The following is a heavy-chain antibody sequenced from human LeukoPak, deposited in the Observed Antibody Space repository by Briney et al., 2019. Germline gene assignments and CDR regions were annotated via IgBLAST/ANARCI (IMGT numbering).Heavy chain of an antibody. CDR1: GYTLTTYD. J-gene: IGHJ4*02. CDR3: ARGLGPRTNYYYLDY. CDR2: MNPNSDQR. D-gene: IGHD5-24*01. V-gene: IGHV1-8*01. Sequence: ASVKVSCKAAGYTLTTYDMNWVRQAPGQGLEWVGWMNPNSDQRAFAPKFQGRITMTRDTSISTSYMELSSLTYEDTAVYYCARGLGPRTNYYYLDYWGQGTLLIVSS.